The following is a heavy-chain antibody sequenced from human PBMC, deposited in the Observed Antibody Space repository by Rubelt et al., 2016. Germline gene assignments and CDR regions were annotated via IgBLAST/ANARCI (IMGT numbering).Heavy chain of an antibody. D-gene: IGHD1-14*01. CDR3: ASRGTTLGGDFYFDS. V-gene: IGHV4-59*08. CDR2: IYYSGST. Sequence: QLQLQESGPGLVKPSETLSLTCAVYGGSFNNYYWFWIRQPPGKGLEWIGYIYYSGSTTYNPSLKGRVTMSVDTSKNQFSLDLSSVTATDTAVYSCASRGTTLGGDFYFDSWGQGLLVTVSS. J-gene: IGHJ4*02. CDR1: GGSFNNYY.